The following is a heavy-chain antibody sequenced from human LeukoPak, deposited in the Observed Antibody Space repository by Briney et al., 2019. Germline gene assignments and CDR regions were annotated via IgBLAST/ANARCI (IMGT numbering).Heavy chain of an antibody. J-gene: IGHJ4*02. V-gene: IGHV4-59*01. CDR1: GGSISSYY. D-gene: IGHD1-26*01. CDR3: ARGRYSGSYNDY. CDR2: IYYSGST. Sequence: SETLSLTCTVSGGSISSYYWSWIRQPPGKGLEWIGYIYYSGSTNYNPSLKSGVTISVDTSKNQFSLKLSSVTAADTAVYYCARGRYSGSYNDYWGQGTLVTVSS.